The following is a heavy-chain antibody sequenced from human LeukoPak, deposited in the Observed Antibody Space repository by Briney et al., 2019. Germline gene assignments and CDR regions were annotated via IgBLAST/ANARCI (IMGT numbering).Heavy chain of an antibody. CDR2: ISSSSSYM. J-gene: IGHJ4*02. V-gene: IGHV3-21*01. D-gene: IGHD6-13*01. CDR1: GFTFSSYS. CDR3: ARDSVAAAPDY. Sequence: PGGSLRLSCAASGFTFSSYSMNWVRQAPGKGLEWVSSISSSSSYMYYADSVKGRFTISRDNAKNSLYLQMNSLRAEDTAVYYCARDSVAAAPDYWGQGTLVTVSS.